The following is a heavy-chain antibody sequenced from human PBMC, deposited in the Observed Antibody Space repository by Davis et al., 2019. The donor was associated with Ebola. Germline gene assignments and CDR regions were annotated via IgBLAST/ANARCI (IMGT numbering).Heavy chain of an antibody. J-gene: IGHJ4*02. V-gene: IGHV1-2*02. Sequence: ASVKVSCKASGYTFTGYYMHWVRQAPGQGLEWMGWINPNSGGTNYAQKFQGRVTMTRDTSISTAYMELSRLRSDDTAVYYCARLYDILTGYYIDYWGQGTLVTVSS. D-gene: IGHD3-9*01. CDR3: ARLYDILTGYYIDY. CDR1: GYTFTGYY. CDR2: INPNSGGT.